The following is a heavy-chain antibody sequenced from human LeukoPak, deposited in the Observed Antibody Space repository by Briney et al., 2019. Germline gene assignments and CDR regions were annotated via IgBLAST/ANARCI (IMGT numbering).Heavy chain of an antibody. V-gene: IGHV3-21*04. D-gene: IGHD6-19*01. J-gene: IGHJ4*02. CDR3: AKVDSSGWPFDY. CDR2: ISSSSSYI. CDR1: GFSFSSYS. Sequence: PGGSLRLSCAASGFSFSSYSMNWVRQAPGKGLEWVSSISSSSSYIYYADSVKGRFTISRDNSKNTLYLQMNSLRAEDTAVYYCAKVDSSGWPFDYWGQGTLVTVSS.